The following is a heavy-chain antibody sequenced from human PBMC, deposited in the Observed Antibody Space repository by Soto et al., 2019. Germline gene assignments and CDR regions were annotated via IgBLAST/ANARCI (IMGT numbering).Heavy chain of an antibody. D-gene: IGHD4-17*01. J-gene: IGHJ5*02. CDR1: GFSLTTSGVG. CDR2: IYWDDDK. CDR3: ANRTHTVTWWLDT. V-gene: IGHV2-5*02. Sequence: QITLKESGPTLVKPTQTLTLTCTFSGFSLTTSGVGVGWIRQPPGKALEWLALIYWDDDKRYSPSLKCRLTITSVTSKNQVVLTATNMDPADTATSFCANRTHTVTWWLDTLRQRPLVTVSS.